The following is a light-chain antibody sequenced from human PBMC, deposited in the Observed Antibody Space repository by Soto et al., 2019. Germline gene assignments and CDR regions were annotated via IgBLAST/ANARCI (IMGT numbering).Light chain of an antibody. CDR2: AAS. J-gene: IGKJ1*01. Sequence: AIQMTQSPSSLSASVGDRVTMTCRASQDIRDDLSWYQQRPGRAPKLLLFAASRLEGGVPSRFSGSYSGRDFTLTIGGLQPDDFATYYCLHYYNYPQTFGQGTTVEV. CDR3: LHYYNYPQT. CDR1: QDIRDD. V-gene: IGKV1-6*01.